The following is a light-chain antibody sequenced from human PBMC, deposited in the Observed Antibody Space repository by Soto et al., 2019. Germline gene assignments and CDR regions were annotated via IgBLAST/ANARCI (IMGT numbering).Light chain of an antibody. CDR3: QKYNDAPFS. V-gene: IGKV1-27*01. CDR1: EDIRNY. Sequence: DIQMTQSPPSLSASVGARVPITCRASEDIRNYLAWYQQKPGKVPQVLIYTANNLESGVPSRFSGSRSGTDFTLTISSLQPEDVATYYCQKYNDAPFSFGGGTKVDIK. J-gene: IGKJ4*01. CDR2: TAN.